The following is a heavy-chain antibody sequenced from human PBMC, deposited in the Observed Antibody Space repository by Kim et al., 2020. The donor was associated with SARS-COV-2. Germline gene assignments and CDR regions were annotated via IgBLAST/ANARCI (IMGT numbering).Heavy chain of an antibody. D-gene: IGHD6-19*01. CDR3: ARGAVAGQGYYYYYGMDV. CDR1: GYSFTSYW. V-gene: IGHV5-51*01. CDR2: IYPGDSDT. J-gene: IGHJ6*02. Sequence: GESLKISCKGSGYSFTSYWIGWVRQMPGKGLEWMGIIYPGDSDTRYSPSFQGQVTISADKSISTAYLQWSSLKASDTAMYYCARGAVAGQGYYYYYGMDVWGQGTTVTVSS.